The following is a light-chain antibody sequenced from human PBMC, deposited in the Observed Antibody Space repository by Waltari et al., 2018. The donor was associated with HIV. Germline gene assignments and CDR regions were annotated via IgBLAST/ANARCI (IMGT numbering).Light chain of an antibody. CDR1: QSIGSN. J-gene: IGKJ2*01. CDR3: QQFNTWPSYT. V-gene: IGKV3-15*01. CDR2: GSS. Sequence: EIVMPQSPATLSVSPGERAPLPCRTSQSIGSNLAWYQQKPGQAPRLLLSGSSTRATGIPARFTGSGSGTEFTLTITSLQSEDFAVYYCQQFNTWPSYTFGQGTKLDIK.